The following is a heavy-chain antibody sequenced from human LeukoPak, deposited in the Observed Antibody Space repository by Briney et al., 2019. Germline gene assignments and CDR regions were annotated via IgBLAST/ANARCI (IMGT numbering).Heavy chain of an antibody. J-gene: IGHJ4*02. V-gene: IGHV3-30*03. CDR1: GFTFSSYG. CDR3: ARDLDYYGSGIFDY. CDR2: ISFDGSNK. D-gene: IGHD3-10*01. Sequence: PGGSLRLSCAASGFTFSSYGMHWVRQAPGKGLEWVALISFDGSNKYYADSVKGRFTISRDNSKNTLYLQMNSLRAEDTAVYYCARDLDYYGSGIFDYWGQGTLVTVSS.